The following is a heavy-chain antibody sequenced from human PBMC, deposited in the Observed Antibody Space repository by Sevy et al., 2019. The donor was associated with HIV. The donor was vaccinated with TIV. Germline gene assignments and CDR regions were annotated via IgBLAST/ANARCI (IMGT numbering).Heavy chain of an antibody. V-gene: IGHV4-39*01. J-gene: IGHJ4*02. CDR2: IDYSGST. CDR1: GGSISSSSYY. D-gene: IGHD1-1*01. Sequence: SETLSLTCTVSGGSISSSSYYWGWIRQPPGKGLEWIGSIDYSGSTYYNPSLKSRVTISVDTSKNQFSLKLSSVTAADTAVYYCAGHGGGYDYWGQGTLVTVSS. CDR3: AGHGGGYDY.